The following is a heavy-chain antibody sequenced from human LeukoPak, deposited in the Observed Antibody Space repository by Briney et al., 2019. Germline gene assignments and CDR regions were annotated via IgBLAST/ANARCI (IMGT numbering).Heavy chain of an antibody. Sequence: PGRSLRLSCAASGFTFSSYGMHWVRQAPGKGLEWVAVISYDGSNKYYADSVKGRFTISRDNSKNTLYLQMNSLRAEDTAVYYCAKDRGGDWNCLDYWGQGTLVTVSS. CDR3: AKDRGGDWNCLDY. CDR1: GFTFSSYG. D-gene: IGHD1-7*01. J-gene: IGHJ4*02. CDR2: ISYDGSNK. V-gene: IGHV3-30*18.